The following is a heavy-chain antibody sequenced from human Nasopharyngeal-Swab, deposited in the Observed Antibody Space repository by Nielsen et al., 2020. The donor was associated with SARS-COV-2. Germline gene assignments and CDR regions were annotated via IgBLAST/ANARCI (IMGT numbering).Heavy chain of an antibody. V-gene: IGHV4-34*01. Sequence: GSLRLSCAVYGGSFSGYYWSWIRQPPGKGLEWIGEINYSGSTNYNPSLKSRVTISIDTFRNQFSLKLSSVTAADTAVYYCARDRGWYDSWGHGTLVTVSS. CDR3: ARDRGWYDS. D-gene: IGHD3-16*02. J-gene: IGHJ5*01. CDR2: INYSGST. CDR1: GGSFSGYY.